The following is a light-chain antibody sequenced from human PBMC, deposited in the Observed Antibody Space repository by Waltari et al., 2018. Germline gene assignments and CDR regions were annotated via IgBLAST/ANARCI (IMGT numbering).Light chain of an antibody. CDR2: RAS. V-gene: IGKV3-20*01. J-gene: IGKJ1*01. CDR1: QCVRGS. CDR3: QHYVRLPAT. Sequence: EIVLTQSPGTLSLSPGERATLSCRASQCVRGSLAWYQQKAGQAHRLLIYRASSRATGIPDRFSGSGSGTDFSLTISRLEPEDFAVYYCQHYVRLPATFGQGTKVEIK.